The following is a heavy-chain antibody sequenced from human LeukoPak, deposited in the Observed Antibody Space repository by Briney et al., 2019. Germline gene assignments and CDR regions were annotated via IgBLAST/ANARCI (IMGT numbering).Heavy chain of an antibody. D-gene: IGHD2-15*01. J-gene: IGHJ4*02. Sequence: PGGSLRLSCAASGFTFSSYGMHWVRQAPGKGLEWVAVISYDGSNKYYADSVKGRFTISRDNSKNTLYLQMNSLRAEDTAVYYCATTRRMLVVAATPLDYGGQGTLVTVSS. CDR3: ATTRRMLVVAATPLDY. V-gene: IGHV3-30*03. CDR2: ISYDGSNK. CDR1: GFTFSSYG.